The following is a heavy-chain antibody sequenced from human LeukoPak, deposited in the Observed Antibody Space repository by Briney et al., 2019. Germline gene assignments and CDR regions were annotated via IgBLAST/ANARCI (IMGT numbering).Heavy chain of an antibody. J-gene: IGHJ4*02. CDR3: ARDCVYSYGGGVDY. CDR1: GFTFGGYS. D-gene: IGHD5-18*01. CDR2: IYSGGST. Sequence: GGSLRLSCATSGFTFGGYSMNWVRQAPGEGLEWVSVIYSGGSTYYADSVKGRFTISRDNSKNTLYLQMNSLRAEDTAVYYCARDCVYSYGGGVDYWGQGTLVTVSS. V-gene: IGHV3-53*01.